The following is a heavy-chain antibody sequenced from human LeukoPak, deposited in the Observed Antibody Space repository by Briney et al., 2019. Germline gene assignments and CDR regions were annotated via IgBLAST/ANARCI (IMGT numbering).Heavy chain of an antibody. Sequence: ASVKVSCKASGYTFTGYYMHWVRQAPGQGLEWMGWINTNTGNPTYAQGFTGRFVFSLDTSVSTAYLQISSLKAEDTAVYYCARDYGAENYDILTGYCPFDPWGQGTLVTVSS. CDR2: INTNTGNP. CDR1: GYTFTGYY. V-gene: IGHV7-4-1*02. CDR3: ARDYGAENYDILTGYCPFDP. D-gene: IGHD3-9*01. J-gene: IGHJ5*02.